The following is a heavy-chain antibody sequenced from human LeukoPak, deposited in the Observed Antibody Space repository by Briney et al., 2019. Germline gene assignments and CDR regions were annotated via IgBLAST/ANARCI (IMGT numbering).Heavy chain of an antibody. CDR1: GYTFTSYA. CDR2: FNTNTGNP. J-gene: IGHJ2*01. D-gene: IGHD3-22*01. Sequence: ASVKVSCKASGYTFTSYAMNWVRQAPGQGLEWMGWFNTNTGNPTYAQGFTGRFVFSLDTSVSTAYLQISSLKAEDTAVYYCARLQKGADYYDTWYFDLWGRGTLVTVSS. CDR3: ARLQKGADYYDTWYFDL. V-gene: IGHV7-4-1*02.